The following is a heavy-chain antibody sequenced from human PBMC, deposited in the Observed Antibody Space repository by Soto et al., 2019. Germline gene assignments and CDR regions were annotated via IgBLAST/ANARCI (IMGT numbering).Heavy chain of an antibody. CDR2: IWYDGSRK. Sequence: QVQLVESGGGVVQPGRSLRLSCAASGFTFRAYGMHWVRQAPGKGLEWVAVIWYDGSRKYYADSVKGRFTISRDNSKNTLYLQRNSLRAEDTAVYYCARGLRGDYFDYWGHGTLVTVSS. V-gene: IGHV3-33*01. J-gene: IGHJ4*01. CDR1: GFTFRAYG. CDR3: ARGLRGDYFDY.